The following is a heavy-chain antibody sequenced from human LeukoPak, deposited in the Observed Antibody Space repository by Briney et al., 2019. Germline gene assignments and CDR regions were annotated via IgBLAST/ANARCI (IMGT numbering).Heavy chain of an antibody. CDR1: GFTFRSNA. D-gene: IGHD4-17*01. CDR3: ARDRTTVTTFDY. J-gene: IGHJ4*02. CDR2: ISSSSSYI. Sequence: GGSLRLSCAASGFTFRSNAMNWVRQAPGKGLEWVSSISSSSSYIYYADSVKGRFTISRDNAKNSLYLQMNTLRAEDTAVYYCARDRTTVTTFDYWGQGTLVTVSS. V-gene: IGHV3-21*01.